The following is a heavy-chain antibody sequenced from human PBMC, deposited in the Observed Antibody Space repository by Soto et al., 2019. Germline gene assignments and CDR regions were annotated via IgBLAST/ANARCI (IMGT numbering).Heavy chain of an antibody. CDR2: ITGNGATT. Sequence: DVQLLESGGRLLQPGGSLRLSCATSGFSFSTYAMNWVRQAPGRGLEWVSSITGNGATTYYADSVKGRFTISRDNSKNTLFLQMNNLIAEETAIYYCAKHISGWYFFAYWGQGTLVTVSS. J-gene: IGHJ4*02. V-gene: IGHV3-23*01. CDR3: AKHISGWYFFAY. CDR1: GFSFSTYA. D-gene: IGHD6-19*01.